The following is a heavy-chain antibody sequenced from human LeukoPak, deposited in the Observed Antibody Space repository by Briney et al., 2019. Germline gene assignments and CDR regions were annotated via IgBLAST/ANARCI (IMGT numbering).Heavy chain of an antibody. Sequence: GRSLRLSCAASGFTFSSYGMPWVRQAPGKGLEWVAVISYDGSNKYYADSVKGRFTISRDNSKNTLYLQMNSLRAEDTAVYYCAKDSERDYYGSGSYGAYFDYWGQGTLVTVSS. CDR1: GFTFSSYG. V-gene: IGHV3-30*18. CDR2: ISYDGSNK. D-gene: IGHD3-10*01. CDR3: AKDSERDYYGSGSYGAYFDY. J-gene: IGHJ4*02.